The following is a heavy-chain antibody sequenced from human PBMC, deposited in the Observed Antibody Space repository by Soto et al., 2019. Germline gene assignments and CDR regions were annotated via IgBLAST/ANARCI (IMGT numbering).Heavy chain of an antibody. Sequence: PGESLKISCKGSGYSFTTYWIGWVRQMPGKGLEWMGIIYPGDSDTRYSPSFQGQVTISADKSISTAYLQWSNLKASDTAMYFCARMNVYWRGGTCYYAFLGMDVWGQGTTVTVSS. V-gene: IGHV5-51*01. CDR3: ARMNVYWRGGTCYYAFLGMDV. CDR2: IYPGDSDT. CDR1: GYSFTTYW. J-gene: IGHJ6*02. D-gene: IGHD2-15*01.